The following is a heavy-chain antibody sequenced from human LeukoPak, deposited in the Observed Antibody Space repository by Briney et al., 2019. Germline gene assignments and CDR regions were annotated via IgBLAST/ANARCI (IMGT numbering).Heavy chain of an antibody. CDR3: AKDMTGLRDY. Sequence: HSGGSLRLSCAASGFTFSSYWFHWLRQAPGKGLVWVSRINTDGTSTSYGDSVKGRFTIPRDNAKHTLYLQMNSLRAEDTAIYYCAKDMTGLRDYWGQGTLVTVPS. CDR2: INTDGTST. J-gene: IGHJ4*02. CDR1: GFTFSSYW. D-gene: IGHD3-16*01. V-gene: IGHV3-74*01.